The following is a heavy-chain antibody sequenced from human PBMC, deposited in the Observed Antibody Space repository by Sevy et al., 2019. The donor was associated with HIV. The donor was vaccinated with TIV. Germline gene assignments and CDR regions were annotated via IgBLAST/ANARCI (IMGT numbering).Heavy chain of an antibody. CDR1: GFTFSDYY. D-gene: IGHD5-18*01. CDR3: ARDRYTYGSYYFDY. CDR2: ISSSGSTI. Sequence: GGSLRLSCAASGFTFSDYYMSWIRQAPGKGLEWVSYISSSGSTIYYADSVKGRFTISRDKAKNSLYLQMNSLRAADTAVYYCARDRYTYGSYYFDYWGQGTLVTVSS. V-gene: IGHV3-11*01. J-gene: IGHJ4*02.